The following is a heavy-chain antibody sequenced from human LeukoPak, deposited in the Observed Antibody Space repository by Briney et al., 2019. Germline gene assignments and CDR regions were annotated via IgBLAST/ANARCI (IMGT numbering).Heavy chain of an antibody. D-gene: IGHD2-15*01. CDR2: IRSAGSNK. Sequence: TGGSLRLSCAGSGFSFSSYGMHWVRQAPGKGLEWMAFIRSAGSNKYYADSVKGRFTISRDNSKNTLYLQMNRLRAEDTAVYYCARAPVTTCRGAFCYPFDYWGLGTLVTVSS. CDR1: GFSFSSYG. CDR3: ARAPVTTCRGAFCYPFDY. V-gene: IGHV3-30*02. J-gene: IGHJ4*02.